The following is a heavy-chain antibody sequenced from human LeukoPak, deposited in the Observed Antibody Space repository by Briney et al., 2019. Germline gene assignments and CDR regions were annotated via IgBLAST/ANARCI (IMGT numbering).Heavy chain of an antibody. Sequence: PGGSLRLSCAASGFIVRNYGMSWVRQAPGKGLEWVSAISAIGGGTYYADSVKGRFTISRDNSKNTLYLQMNSLRAEDTAVYYCARGHGLTLDAFDIWGQGTLVTVSS. D-gene: IGHD1-14*01. J-gene: IGHJ3*02. V-gene: IGHV3-23*01. CDR2: ISAIGGGT. CDR1: GFIVRNYG. CDR3: ARGHGLTLDAFDI.